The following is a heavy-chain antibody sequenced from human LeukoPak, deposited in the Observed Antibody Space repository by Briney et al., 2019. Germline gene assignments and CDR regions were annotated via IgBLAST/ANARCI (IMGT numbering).Heavy chain of an antibody. CDR2: IYYSGST. Sequence: SETLSLTCTVSGGSISSGDYYWSWIRQPPGKGLEWIGYIYYSGSTYYNPSLKSRVTISVDTSKNQFSLKLSSVTAADTAVYYCARQYDFWSGVGSYFDYWGQGTLVTVSS. V-gene: IGHV4-30-4*08. D-gene: IGHD3-3*01. CDR3: ARQYDFWSGVGSYFDY. J-gene: IGHJ4*02. CDR1: GGSISSGDYY.